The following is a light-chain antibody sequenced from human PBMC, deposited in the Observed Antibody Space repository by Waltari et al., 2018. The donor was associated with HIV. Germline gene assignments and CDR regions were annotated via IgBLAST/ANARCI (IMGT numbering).Light chain of an antibody. CDR2: KDT. CDR1: ALPKQY. CDR3: QSADSSGTWV. Sequence: SYELTQPPSVSVSPGQTARITCSGDALPKQYAYWYHQKPGQAPVLVIYKDTERPSGIPERFSGSSSGTTVTLTISGVQAEDEADYYCQSADSSGTWVFGGGTMLTVL. J-gene: IGLJ3*02. V-gene: IGLV3-25*03.